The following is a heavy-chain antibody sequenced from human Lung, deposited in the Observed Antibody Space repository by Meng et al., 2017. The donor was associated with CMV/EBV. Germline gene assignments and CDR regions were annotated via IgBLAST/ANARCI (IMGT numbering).Heavy chain of an antibody. CDR1: GYTFTSYY. CDR2: INPSGGST. J-gene: IGHJ5*01. D-gene: IGHD6-19*01. V-gene: IGHV1-46*01. Sequence: ASVXVSCKASGYTFTSYYMHWVRQAPGQGLEWMGIINPSGGSTSYAQKFQGRVTMTRDTSTSTVYMELSSLRSEDMAVYYCARGIAVAIGGFDPWGQGTLVTVSS. CDR3: ARGIAVAIGGFDP.